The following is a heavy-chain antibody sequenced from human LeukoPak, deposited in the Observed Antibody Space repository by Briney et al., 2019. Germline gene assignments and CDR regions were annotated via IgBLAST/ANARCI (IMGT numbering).Heavy chain of an antibody. Sequence: PGGSLRLSCAASGFTFSSHSMNWVRQAPGKGLEWVSSISSSSSYIYYADSVKGRFTISRDNAKNSLYLQMNSLRAEDTAVYYCARDAPKSRAAGGKNWFDPWGQGTLVTVSS. D-gene: IGHD6-13*01. J-gene: IGHJ5*02. CDR1: GFTFSSHS. V-gene: IGHV3-21*01. CDR3: ARDAPKSRAAGGKNWFDP. CDR2: ISSSSSYI.